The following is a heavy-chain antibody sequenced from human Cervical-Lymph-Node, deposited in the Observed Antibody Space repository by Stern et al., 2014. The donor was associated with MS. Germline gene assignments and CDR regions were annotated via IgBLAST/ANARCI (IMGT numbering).Heavy chain of an antibody. Sequence: QVQLVQSGAEVKKPGSSVRVSCKASGGTFNTYTVYWVRQAPGQGLEWMGKIIPMLDLPVYAQRLQGRVTITLDKSTSTAYIDLNSLTSEDTAVYYCARPRGREAASALDYWGQGTLVTVSS. CDR3: ARPRGREAASALDY. CDR2: IIPMLDLP. J-gene: IGHJ4*02. D-gene: IGHD1-26*01. CDR1: GGTFNTYT. V-gene: IGHV1-69*09.